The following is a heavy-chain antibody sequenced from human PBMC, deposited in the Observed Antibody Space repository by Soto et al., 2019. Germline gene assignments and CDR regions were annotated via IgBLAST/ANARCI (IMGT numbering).Heavy chain of an antibody. CDR3: ARGPRYSSFDY. CDR2: ISSSSSYT. V-gene: IGHV3-11*06. D-gene: IGHD5-18*01. J-gene: IGHJ4*02. Sequence: QVQLVESGGGLVKPGGSLRLSCAASGFTFSDYYMSWIRQAPGKGLEWVSYISSSSSYTNYADSVKGRFTISGDNAKNSLYLQMNSLRAEDTAVYYCARGPRYSSFDYWGQGTLVTVSS. CDR1: GFTFSDYY.